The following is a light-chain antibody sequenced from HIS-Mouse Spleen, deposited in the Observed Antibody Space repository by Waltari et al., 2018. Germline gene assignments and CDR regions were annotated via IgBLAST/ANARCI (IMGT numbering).Light chain of an antibody. CDR3: YSTDSSGNHRV. J-gene: IGLJ2*01. CDR2: EDS. CDR1: AFPKKY. Sequence: SYELTQPPSVSVSPGQTARITCSGDAFPKKYAYWYQQKSGQAPALVIYEDSKRPSGNPERFSGSSSGTMATLTISGAQVEDEADYYCYSTDSSGNHRVFGGGTKLTVL. V-gene: IGLV3-10*01.